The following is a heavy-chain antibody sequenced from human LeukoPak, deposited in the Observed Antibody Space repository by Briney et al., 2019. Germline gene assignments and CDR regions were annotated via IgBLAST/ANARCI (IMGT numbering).Heavy chain of an antibody. Sequence: ASVKVSCKASGYTFTSYAMNWVRQAPGQGLEWMGWINTNTGNPTYAQGFTGRFVFSLDTSVSTAYLQISSLKAEDTAVYNCARGGDMYQLLNYYYYGMDVWGQGTTVTVSS. V-gene: IGHV7-4-1*02. CDR1: GYTFTSYA. CDR3: ARGGDMYQLLNYYYYGMDV. D-gene: IGHD2-2*01. J-gene: IGHJ6*02. CDR2: INTNTGNP.